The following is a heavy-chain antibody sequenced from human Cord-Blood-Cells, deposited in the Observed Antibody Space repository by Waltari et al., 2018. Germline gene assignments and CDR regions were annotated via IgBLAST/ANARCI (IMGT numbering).Heavy chain of an antibody. D-gene: IGHD4-17*01. J-gene: IGHJ5*02. CDR2: IRYDGSNK. Sequence: QVQLVESGGGVVQPGGSLSLSCAASGFTFSSFGMPWVRQAPGKGLEWVAFIRYDGSNKYYADSVKGRFTISRDNSKNTLYLQMNSLRAEDTAVYYCAKMGSTVLNWFDPWGQGTLVTVSS. CDR3: AKMGSTVLNWFDP. CDR1: GFTFSSFG. V-gene: IGHV3-30*02.